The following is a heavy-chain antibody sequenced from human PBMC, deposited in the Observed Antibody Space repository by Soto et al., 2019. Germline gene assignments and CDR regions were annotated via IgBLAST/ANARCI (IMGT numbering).Heavy chain of an antibody. CDR3: ARDSGLRWGGMDV. V-gene: IGHV3-33*01. CDR1: GFTFSSYG. D-gene: IGHD3-16*01. J-gene: IGHJ6*02. Sequence: GGSLRLSCAASGFTFSSYGMHWVRQAPGKGLEWVAVIWYDGSNKYYADSVKGRFTISRDNSKNTLYLQMNSLRAEDTAVYYCARDSGLRWGGMDVWGQGTTVTV. CDR2: IWYDGSNK.